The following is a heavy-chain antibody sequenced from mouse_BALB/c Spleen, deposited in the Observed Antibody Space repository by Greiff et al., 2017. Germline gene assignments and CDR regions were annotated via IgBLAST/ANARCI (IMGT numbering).Heavy chain of an antibody. CDR3: ARDRGGYYGNYDAMDY. J-gene: IGHJ4*01. V-gene: IGHV2-6-7*01. CDR2: IWGDGST. D-gene: IGHD2-1*01. CDR1: GFSLTGYG. Sequence: VQLVESGPGLVAPSQSLSITCTVSGFSLTGYGVNWVRQPPGKGLEWLGMIWGDGSTDYNSALKSRLSISKDNSKSQVFLKMNSLQTDDTARYYCARDRGGYYGNYDAMDYWGQGTSVTVSS.